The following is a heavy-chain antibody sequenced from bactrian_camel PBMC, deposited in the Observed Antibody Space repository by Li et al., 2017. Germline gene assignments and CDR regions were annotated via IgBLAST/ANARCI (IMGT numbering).Heavy chain of an antibody. D-gene: IGHD1*01. CDR2: IGSDGIA. Sequence: HVQLVESGGGLVQPGGSLRLSCAASGFTFGRYWMFWVRQAPGKEREGVAAIGSDGIASYADSVKGRFTVSRDNANNTVNLMMNSLKPEDTAMYYCATVETLGVTGVAYWGQGTQVTVS. V-gene: IGHV3S1*01. J-gene: IGHJ4*01. CDR1: GFTFGRYW. CDR3: ATVETLGVTGVAY.